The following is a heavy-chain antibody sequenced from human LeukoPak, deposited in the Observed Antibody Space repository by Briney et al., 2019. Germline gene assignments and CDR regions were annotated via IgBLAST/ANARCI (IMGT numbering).Heavy chain of an antibody. J-gene: IGHJ4*02. Sequence: GGSLRLSCAASGFTFSSYGMHWVRQAPGKGLKWVAVISYDGSNKYYADSVKGRFTISRDNSENTLYLQMNSLRAEDTAVCYCAKDRAAAGMGYFDYWGQGTLVTVSS. D-gene: IGHD6-13*01. CDR3: AKDRAAAGMGYFDY. CDR2: ISYDGSNK. CDR1: GFTFSSYG. V-gene: IGHV3-30*18.